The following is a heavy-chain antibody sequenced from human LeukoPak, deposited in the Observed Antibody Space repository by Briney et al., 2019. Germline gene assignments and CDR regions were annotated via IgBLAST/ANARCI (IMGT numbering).Heavy chain of an antibody. Sequence: PGGSLRLSCAASGFTFSSYSMNWVRQAPGKGLEWVSFISGSGGNTYYVDSVKGRFTISRDNSKNTLYLQMNSLRAEDTAVYYCATNVDTAMGGYWGQRTLVTVSS. CDR3: ATNVDTAMGGY. J-gene: IGHJ4*02. CDR1: GFTFSSYS. D-gene: IGHD5-18*01. V-gene: IGHV3-23*01. CDR2: ISGSGGNT.